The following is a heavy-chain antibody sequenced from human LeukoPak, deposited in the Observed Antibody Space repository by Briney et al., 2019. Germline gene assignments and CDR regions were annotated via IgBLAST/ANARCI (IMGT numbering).Heavy chain of an antibody. CDR1: GYTFTSYY. J-gene: IGHJ5*02. CDR2: INPSGGST. V-gene: IGHV1-46*01. Sequence: ASVKVSCKASGYTFTSYYMHWVRQAPGQGLEWMGIINPSGGSTSYAQKFQGRVTITADESTSTAYMELSSLRSEDTAVYYCARCRGYGSGSYRFQFDPWGQGTLVTVSS. CDR3: ARCRGYGSGSYRFQFDP. D-gene: IGHD3-10*01.